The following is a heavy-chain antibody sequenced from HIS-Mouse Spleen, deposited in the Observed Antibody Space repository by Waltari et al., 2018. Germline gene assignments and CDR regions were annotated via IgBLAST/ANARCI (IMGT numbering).Heavy chain of an antibody. D-gene: IGHD6-13*01. Sequence: QLQLQESGPGLVNPSETLSLTCTVSGGSISSSSYYWGWIRQPPGRGLAWIGSIYYSGGTDYNPSLKSRVTISVDTSKNQFSLKLSSVTAADTAVYYCAREIPYSSSWYDWYFDLWGRGTLVTVSS. CDR2: IYYSGGT. CDR3: AREIPYSSSWYDWYFDL. V-gene: IGHV4-39*07. J-gene: IGHJ2*01. CDR1: GGSISSSSYY.